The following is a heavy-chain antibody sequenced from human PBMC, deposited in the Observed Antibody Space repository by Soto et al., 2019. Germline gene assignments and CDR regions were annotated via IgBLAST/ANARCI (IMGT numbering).Heavy chain of an antibody. CDR3: ARDLEFRDCNISRLDY. J-gene: IGHJ4*02. CDR2: IMPIIGTA. D-gene: IGHD2-21*01. CDR1: GGTFSSHV. Sequence: QVQLVQSGAEVKKPGSSVKVSCKASGGTFSSHVFNWVRQAPGQGLEWMGGIMPIIGTANYAQKVQGRVTITADETTITAYMELSSLRSDATAVYYCARDLEFRDCNISRLDYWGQGTLVTVSS. V-gene: IGHV1-69*01.